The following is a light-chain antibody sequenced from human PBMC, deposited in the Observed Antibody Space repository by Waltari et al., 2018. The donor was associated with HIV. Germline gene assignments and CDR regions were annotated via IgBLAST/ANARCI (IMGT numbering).Light chain of an antibody. V-gene: IGLV1-44*01. CDR2: SNN. CDR3: ATWDDNLNGWV. CDR1: SSNIGSNT. J-gene: IGLJ3*02. Sequence: QSVLTQPPSASGTPGQRVTISCSGASSNIGSNTVNWYQQLPGTAPQLLIYSNNQRPSGVSDRFSGSKSGTSASLAISGLQSEDEADYYCATWDDNLNGWVFGGGTKLTVL.